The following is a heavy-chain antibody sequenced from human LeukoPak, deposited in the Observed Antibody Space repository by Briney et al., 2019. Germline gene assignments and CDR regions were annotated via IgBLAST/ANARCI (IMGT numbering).Heavy chain of an antibody. CDR2: VSTSNGDT. D-gene: IGHD5-18*01. J-gene: IGHJ4*02. V-gene: IGHV1-18*01. Sequence: ASVKVSCKTSGYIFNRYTITWVRQAPGQGLEWMGWVSTSNGDTNYAEKFQGRVIMTTETVTKTAYMELRRLRSGDTAMYFCARVSDTSMVTPGFDSWGQGTLVTVSS. CDR1: GYIFNRYT. CDR3: ARVSDTSMVTPGFDS.